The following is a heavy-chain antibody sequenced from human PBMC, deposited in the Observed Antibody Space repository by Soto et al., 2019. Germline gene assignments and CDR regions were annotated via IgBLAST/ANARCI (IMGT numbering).Heavy chain of an antibody. J-gene: IGHJ4*02. CDR3: ARVLAMVRGANGYYFDY. CDR2: MNPNSGNT. CDR1: GYTFTSHD. Sequence: ASVKVSCKASGYTFTSHDINWVRQATGQGLEWMGWMNPNSGNTGYAQKFQGRVTMTRNTSISTAYMELSSLRSEDTAVYYCARVLAMVRGANGYYFDYWGQGTLVTVSS. V-gene: IGHV1-8*01. D-gene: IGHD3-10*01.